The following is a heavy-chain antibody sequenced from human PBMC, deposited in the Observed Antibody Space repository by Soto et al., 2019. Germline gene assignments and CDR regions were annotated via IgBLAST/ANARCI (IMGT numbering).Heavy chain of an antibody. D-gene: IGHD6-13*01. CDR2: INHSGST. CDR3: ARVWGISAAGTITGWFDP. Sequence: QVQLQQWGAGLLKPSETLSLTCAVYGGSFSGYYWSWIRQPPGKGLEWIGEINHSGSTNYNPSLKSRVTISVDTSKNQFSLKLSSVTAADTAVYYCARVWGISAAGTITGWFDPWGQGTLVTVSS. CDR1: GGSFSGYY. V-gene: IGHV4-34*01. J-gene: IGHJ5*02.